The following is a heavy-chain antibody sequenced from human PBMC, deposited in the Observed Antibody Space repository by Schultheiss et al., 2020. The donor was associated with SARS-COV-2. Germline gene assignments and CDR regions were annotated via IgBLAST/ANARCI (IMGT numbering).Heavy chain of an antibody. CDR2: IKQDESEK. D-gene: IGHD3-3*01. CDR1: GGSFSGYY. Sequence: ETLSLTCVVYGGSFSGYYWSWIRLPPGKGLEWVANIKQDESEKYYVDSVKGRFTISRDNAKNSLYVQMNSLRADDTAVYYCARDRVFWSGYPDYWGQGTLVTVSS. CDR3: ARDRVFWSGYPDY. J-gene: IGHJ4*02. V-gene: IGHV3-7*03.